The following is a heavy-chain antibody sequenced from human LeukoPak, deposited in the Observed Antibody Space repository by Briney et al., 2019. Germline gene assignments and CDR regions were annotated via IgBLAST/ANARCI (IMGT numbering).Heavy chain of an antibody. D-gene: IGHD5-18*01. J-gene: IGHJ6*03. CDR2: IYSGCST. CDR1: GFTVSSNY. Sequence: GGSLRLSCAASGFTVSSNYMSWVRQAPGKGLEWVSVIYSGCSTYYADSVKGRFTISRDNSKNTLYLQMNSLRAEDTAVYYCARGHSYGADYYYYMDVWGKGTTVTVSS. V-gene: IGHV3-53*01. CDR3: ARGHSYGADYYYYMDV.